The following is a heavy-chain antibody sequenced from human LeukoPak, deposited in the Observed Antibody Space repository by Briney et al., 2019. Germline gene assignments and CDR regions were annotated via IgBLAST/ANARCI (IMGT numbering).Heavy chain of an antibody. CDR2: LRSGGAT. V-gene: IGHV4-39*07. CDR3: AKRRGYSFASQTGDRRYFYYYMDV. D-gene: IGHD5-12*01. J-gene: IGHJ6*03. CDR1: GGSINSFSNNSTTYY. Sequence: PSETLSLTCSVSGGSINSFSNNSTTYYWDWVRQPPGKGLQWIATLRSGGATYYTPSLKSRVTMSLQTSKNLFSLNLRSVTAADTAVYYCAKRRGYSFASQTGDRRYFYYYMDVWGQGTAVTVSS.